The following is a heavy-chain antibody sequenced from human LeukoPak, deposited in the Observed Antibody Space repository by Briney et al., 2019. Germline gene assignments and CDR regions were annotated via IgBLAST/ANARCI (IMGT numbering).Heavy chain of an antibody. CDR2: ITSSGRNK. CDR3: AGGGQWLVH. V-gene: IGHV3-48*03. CDR1: GFTFSSYE. Sequence: PGASLRLSCAASGFTFSSYEMNWVRQAPGKGLEWGSYITSSGRNKYYADSVKGRFTISRDNAKNSLCLQMNSLRAEDTAVYYWAGGGQWLVHWGQGTLVTVSS. D-gene: IGHD6-19*01. J-gene: IGHJ4*02.